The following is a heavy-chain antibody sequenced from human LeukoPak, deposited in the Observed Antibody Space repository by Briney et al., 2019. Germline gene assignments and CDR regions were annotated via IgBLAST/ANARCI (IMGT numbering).Heavy chain of an antibody. V-gene: IGHV1-18*01. J-gene: IGHJ6*03. D-gene: IGHD2-2*01. CDR3: ARESRYCSSTSCQTDQNYYYYMDV. CDR1: GYTFTSYG. CDR2: ISAYNGNT. Sequence: ASVKVSCKASGYTFTSYGISWVRQAPGQGLEWMGWISAYNGNTNYAQKLQGRVTMTTDTSTSTAYMELRSLRSDDTAVYYCARESRYCSSTSCQTDQNYYYYMDVWGKGTTVTVSS.